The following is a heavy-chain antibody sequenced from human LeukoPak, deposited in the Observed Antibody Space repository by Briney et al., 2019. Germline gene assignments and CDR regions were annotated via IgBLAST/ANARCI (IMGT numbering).Heavy chain of an antibody. CDR3: ARGGYCSSTSCYADMLDY. J-gene: IGHJ4*02. V-gene: IGHV3-48*04. CDR2: ISSSGSTI. D-gene: IGHD2-2*01. CDR1: GFTFSSYG. Sequence: PGGSLRLSCAASGFTFSSYGMHWVRQAPGKGLEWVSYISSSGSTIYYADSVKGRFTISRDNAKNSLYLQMNSLRAEDTAVYYCARGGYCSSTSCYADMLDYWGQGTLVTVSS.